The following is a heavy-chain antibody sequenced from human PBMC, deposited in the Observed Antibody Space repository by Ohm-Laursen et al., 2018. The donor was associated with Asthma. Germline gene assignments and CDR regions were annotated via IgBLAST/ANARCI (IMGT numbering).Heavy chain of an antibody. CDR3: ARHSGFDY. J-gene: IGHJ4*02. Sequence: SLRLSCAASGFNFNSSAMHWVRQAPGKGLEWVAVMSYDGNNKYHAASVQGRFTISRDNSKSTLLLQMNSLRAEDTAVYYCARHSGFDYWGQGTLVTVSS. CDR2: MSYDGNNK. D-gene: IGHD6-13*01. V-gene: IGHV3-30-3*01. CDR1: GFNFNSSA.